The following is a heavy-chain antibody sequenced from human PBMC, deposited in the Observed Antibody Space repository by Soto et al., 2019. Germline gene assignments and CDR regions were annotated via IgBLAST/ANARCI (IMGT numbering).Heavy chain of an antibody. Sequence: ASVKVSCKASGYTFTSYGISWVRQAPGQGLEWMGWISAYNGNTNYAQKLQGRVTMTTDTSTSTAYMELRSLRSDDTAVYYCAKDQYACSSTSCYLFWFASSAQGTLVTVSS. V-gene: IGHV1-18*01. D-gene: IGHD2-2*01. CDR3: AKDQYACSSTSCYLFWFAS. J-gene: IGHJ5*01. CDR2: ISAYNGNT. CDR1: GYTFTSYG.